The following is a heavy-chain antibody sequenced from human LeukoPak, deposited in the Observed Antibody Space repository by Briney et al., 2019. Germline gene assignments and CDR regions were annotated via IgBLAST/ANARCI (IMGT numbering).Heavy chain of an antibody. CDR3: ARDRGNSDPGDWFDS. D-gene: IGHD4-23*01. CDR1: GFTFSDYY. Sequence: GGSLRLSCAASGFTFSDYYMSWIRQAPGKGLEWVSYISGSGSTVYYAASVRGRFTISRDNAKNSLFLQMNSLRAEHTAVYYCARDRGNSDPGDWFDSWGQGTLVTVYS. V-gene: IGHV3-11*01. CDR2: ISGSGSTV. J-gene: IGHJ5*01.